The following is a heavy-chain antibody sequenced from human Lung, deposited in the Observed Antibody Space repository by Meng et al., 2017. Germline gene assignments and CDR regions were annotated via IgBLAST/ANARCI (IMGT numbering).Heavy chain of an antibody. V-gene: IGHV3-23*01. CDR1: VFSFSAYA. J-gene: IGHJ5*01. Sequence: VQCEVHLVASGGGLVFSFSAYAMNWVRQAPGKGLEWVSVVTSSGSDTYYADSVKGRFTISRDNSKNTLYLHMKSLRAEDTAVYYYAKGGATVLDAFDSWGQGTLVTVSS. CDR2: VTSSGSDT. D-gene: IGHD4-17*01. CDR3: AKGGATVLDAFDS.